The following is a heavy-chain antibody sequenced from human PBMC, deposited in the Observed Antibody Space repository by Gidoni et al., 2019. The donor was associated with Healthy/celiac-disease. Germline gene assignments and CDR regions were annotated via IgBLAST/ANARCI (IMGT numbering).Heavy chain of an antibody. V-gene: IGHV4-59*08. CDR2: IYYSGST. CDR1: ACSISSFH. Sequence: QVQLQDPGPLLVKPSETLSLTCTVAACSISSFHWSWIRQPPGKGLEWIGYIYYSGSTNYNPSLKSRVTISVDTSKNQFSLKLSSVTAADTAVYYCARRESGGYCSSTSCYRYFDYWGQGTLVTVSS. J-gene: IGHJ4*02. CDR3: ARRESGGYCSSTSCYRYFDY. D-gene: IGHD2-2*02.